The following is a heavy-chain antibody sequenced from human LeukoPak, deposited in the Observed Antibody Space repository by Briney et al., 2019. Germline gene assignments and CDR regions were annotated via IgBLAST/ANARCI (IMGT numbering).Heavy chain of an antibody. J-gene: IGHJ4*02. CDR3: AKDMGERITMIWFDY. CDR1: GFTFSSYA. Sequence: GGSLRLSCAASGFTFSSYAMTWVRQAPGKGLEWVSLISGSGGSTYYADSVKGRFTISRDNSKNTLYLQMNSLRAEDTAVYYCAKDMGERITMIWFDYWGQGTLVTVSS. CDR2: ISGSGGST. V-gene: IGHV3-23*01. D-gene: IGHD3-22*01.